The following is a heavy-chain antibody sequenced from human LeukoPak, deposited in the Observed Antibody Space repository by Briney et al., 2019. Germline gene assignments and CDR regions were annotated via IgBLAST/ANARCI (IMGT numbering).Heavy chain of an antibody. CDR3: ARDNYYDSSGLTTDAFDI. CDR1: GGSISSYY. D-gene: IGHD3-22*01. CDR2: IYYSGST. V-gene: IGHV4-59*01. J-gene: IGHJ3*02. Sequence: PSETLSLTCTVSGGSISSYYWSWIRQPPGKGLEWIGFIYYSGSTHYKPSLKSRGTISVDTSKNQYSLKLSSVTAADTAVYYCARDNYYDSSGLTTDAFDIWGQGTMVTVSS.